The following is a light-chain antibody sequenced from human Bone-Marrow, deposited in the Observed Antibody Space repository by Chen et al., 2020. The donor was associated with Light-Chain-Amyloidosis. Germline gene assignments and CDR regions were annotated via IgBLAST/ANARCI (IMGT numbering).Light chain of an antibody. Sequence: SYVPTQPSSVSVAPGHTAPLACGGNNIGSTSVHWYQQTPGQAPLLVVYDDSDRPSGIPERLSGSNSGNTATLTISRVEAGDEADYYCQVWDRSSDRPVFGGGTKLTVL. J-gene: IGLJ3*02. CDR1: NIGSTS. CDR2: DDS. CDR3: QVWDRSSDRPV. V-gene: IGLV3-21*02.